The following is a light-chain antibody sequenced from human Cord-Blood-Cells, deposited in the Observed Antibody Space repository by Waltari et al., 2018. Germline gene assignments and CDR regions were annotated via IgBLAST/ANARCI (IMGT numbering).Light chain of an antibody. CDR2: EVS. J-gene: IGLJ1*01. Sequence: QSALTQPASVSGSPGQSITISCTGTSSDVGGYNYVSSYQQHPGKAPKLMIYEVSHRPSGVSNRFSGSKSGNTASLTISGLQAEDEADYYCSSYTSSSTPLYVFGTGTKVTVL. V-gene: IGLV2-14*01. CDR3: SSYTSSSTPLYV. CDR1: SSDVGGYNY.